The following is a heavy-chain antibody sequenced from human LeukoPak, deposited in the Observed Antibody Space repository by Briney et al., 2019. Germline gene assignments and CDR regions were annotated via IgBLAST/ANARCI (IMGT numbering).Heavy chain of an antibody. V-gene: IGHV3-30-3*01. J-gene: IGHJ4*02. D-gene: IGHD3-10*01. CDR2: ISYDGSNK. CDR3: ARTPYYYGSGSSVFDY. Sequence: GGSLRLSCVGSGFTFRSHAMSWVRQSPGKGLEWVAVISYDGSNKYYADSVKGRFTISRDNSKNTLYLQMNSLRAEDTAVYYCARTPYYYGSGSSVFDYWGQGTLVTVSS. CDR1: GFTFRSHA.